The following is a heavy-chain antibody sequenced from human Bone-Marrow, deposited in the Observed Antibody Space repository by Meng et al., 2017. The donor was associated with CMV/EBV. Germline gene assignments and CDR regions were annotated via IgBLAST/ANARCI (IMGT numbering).Heavy chain of an antibody. CDR2: ISSSSSTI. CDR3: TRSMDV. J-gene: IGHJ6*02. CDR1: GFTFSSYS. Sequence: GGSLRLSCAASGFTFSSYSMNWVRQAPGKGLEWVSYISSSSSTIYYADSVKGRFTISRDNAKNSLYLQMNDLRGDDTAVYYCTRSMDVWGQGTTVTVSS. V-gene: IGHV3-48*04.